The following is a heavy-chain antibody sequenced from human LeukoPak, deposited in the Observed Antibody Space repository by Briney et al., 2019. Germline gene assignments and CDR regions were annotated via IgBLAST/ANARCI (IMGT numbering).Heavy chain of an antibody. V-gene: IGHV1-8*01. Sequence: ASVKVSCKASGYIFTSYDINWVRQAPGQGLEWMGWMNPNSGNTGYAQKFQGRVTMTRDTSINTAYMELNTLISEDTAVYYCTRESLYVPRWFDPWGQGTLVTVSS. J-gene: IGHJ5*02. CDR2: MNPNSGNT. CDR3: TRESLYVPRWFDP. D-gene: IGHD5/OR15-5a*01. CDR1: GYIFTSYD.